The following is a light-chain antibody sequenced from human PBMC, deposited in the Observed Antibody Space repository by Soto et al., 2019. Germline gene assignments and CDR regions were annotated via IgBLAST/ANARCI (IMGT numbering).Light chain of an antibody. V-gene: IGKV3-20*01. CDR1: QSVSASY. CDR2: GAS. J-gene: IGKJ3*01. CDR3: QYYGSSPPVT. Sequence: EIGLTQSPGTLSLSPGERATLSCRASQSVSASYLAWYQQKPGQAPRLLIYGASSRATGIPDRFSGSGSRTDFTLTISRLEPEDFAVYYCQYYGSSPPVTFGPGTKVDIK.